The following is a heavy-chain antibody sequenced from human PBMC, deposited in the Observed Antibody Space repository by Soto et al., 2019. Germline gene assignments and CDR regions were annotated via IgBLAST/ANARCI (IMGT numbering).Heavy chain of an antibody. CDR2: INHSGST. D-gene: IGHD2-2*01. Sequence: SETLSLTCAVYGGSFSGYYWSWIRQPPGKGLEWIGEINHSGSTNYNPSLKSRVTISVDTSKNQFSLKLSSVTAADTAVYYCARGRICSSTSCYRGYYYYYYMDVWGKGTTVTVSS. V-gene: IGHV4-34*01. CDR3: ARGRICSSTSCYRGYYYYYYMDV. J-gene: IGHJ6*03. CDR1: GGSFSGYY.